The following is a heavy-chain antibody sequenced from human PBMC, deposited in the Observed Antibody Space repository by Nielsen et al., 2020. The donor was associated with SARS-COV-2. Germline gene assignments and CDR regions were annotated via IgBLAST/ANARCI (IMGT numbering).Heavy chain of an antibody. CDR2: ISDSGGST. CDR1: GFTFSSYA. CDR3: AKHDYGDYFEN. D-gene: IGHD4-17*01. J-gene: IGHJ4*02. Sequence: ESLKISCAASGFTFSSYAMSWVRQAPGKGLEWVSAISDSGGSTYYADSVKGRFTISRDNSKNTLYLQMNSLRAEDTAVYYCAKHDYGDYFENWGQGTLVTVSS. V-gene: IGHV3-23*01.